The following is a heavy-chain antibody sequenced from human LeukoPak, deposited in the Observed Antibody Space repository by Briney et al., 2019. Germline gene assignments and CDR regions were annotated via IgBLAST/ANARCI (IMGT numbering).Heavy chain of an antibody. CDR1: GGSFSGYY. D-gene: IGHD3-3*01. J-gene: IGHJ4*02. CDR3: ARRGYDFWSGYPYYFDY. Sequence: SETLSLTCAVYGGSFSGYYWSWIRQPPGKGLEWIGEINHSGSTNYNPSLKSRVTISVDTSKNQFSLKLSSVTAADTAVYYCARRGYDFWSGYPYYFDYWGQGTLVTVSS. CDR2: INHSGST. V-gene: IGHV4-34*01.